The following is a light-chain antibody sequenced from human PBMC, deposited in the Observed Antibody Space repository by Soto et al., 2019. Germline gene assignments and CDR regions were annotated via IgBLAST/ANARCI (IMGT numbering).Light chain of an antibody. CDR2: GSD. Sequence: QSVLSQPPSTSGTPGQRVTISCSGGTSNIGTYTVSWYQQFPETAPRLLIYGSDRRPSGVPDRFSGSKSGTSASLSIGGLHSEGEAHYYCAAWDDSLDGPTFGGGTKLTVL. CDR3: AAWDDSLDGPT. CDR1: TSNIGTYT. J-gene: IGLJ2*01. V-gene: IGLV1-44*01.